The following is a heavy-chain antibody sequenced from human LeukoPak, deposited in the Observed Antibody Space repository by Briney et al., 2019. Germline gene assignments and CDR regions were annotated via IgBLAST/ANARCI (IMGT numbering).Heavy chain of an antibody. CDR3: ARVLLWFGELSEAFDI. V-gene: IGHV1-2*02. CDR1: GYTFTGYY. Sequence: ASVKVSCKASGYTFTGYYMHWVRQAPGQGLEWMGWINPNSGGTNYAQKFQGRVTMTRDTSVSTAYMELSRLRSDDTAVYYCARVLLWFGELSEAFDIWGQGTVVTVSS. J-gene: IGHJ3*02. D-gene: IGHD3-10*01. CDR2: INPNSGGT.